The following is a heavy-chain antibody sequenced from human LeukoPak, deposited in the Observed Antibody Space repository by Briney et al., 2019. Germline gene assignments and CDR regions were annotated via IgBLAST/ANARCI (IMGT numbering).Heavy chain of an antibody. CDR3: ARDRGAVAGTIVHFDY. CDR2: IIPILGIA. CDR1: GGTFSSYA. D-gene: IGHD6-19*01. V-gene: IGHV1-69*04. Sequence: SVKVSCKASGGTFSSYAISWVRQAPGQGLEWMGRIIPILGIANYAQKFQGRVTITADKSTSTAYMELSSPRSEDTAVYYCARDRGAVAGTIVHFDYWGQGTLVTVSS. J-gene: IGHJ4*02.